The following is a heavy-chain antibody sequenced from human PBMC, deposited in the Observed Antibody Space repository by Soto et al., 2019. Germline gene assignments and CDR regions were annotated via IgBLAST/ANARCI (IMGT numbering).Heavy chain of an antibody. Sequence: PGESLKISCKGSGYSFTSYWIGWVRQMPGKGLEWMGIIYPGDSDTRYSPSFQGQVTISADKSISTAYLQWSSLRASDTAMYYCARSRFLEWFAYDYWGQGTLVTVSS. J-gene: IGHJ4*02. D-gene: IGHD3-3*01. CDR3: ARSRFLEWFAYDY. CDR1: GYSFTSYW. V-gene: IGHV5-51*01. CDR2: IYPGDSDT.